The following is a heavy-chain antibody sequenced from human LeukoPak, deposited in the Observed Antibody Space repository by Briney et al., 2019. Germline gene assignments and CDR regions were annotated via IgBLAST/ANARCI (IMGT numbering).Heavy chain of an antibody. V-gene: IGHV3-23*01. J-gene: IGHJ4*02. CDR3: ANCAVRRMVRGVIFDY. D-gene: IGHD3-10*01. CDR1: GFTFSSYA. CDR2: ISGSGGST. Sequence: GGSLRLSCAASGFTFSSYAMSWVRQAPGEGLEWVSAISGSGGSTYYADSVKGGFTISRDTSKNTLYLQMNSLRAEDTAVYSGANCAVRRMVRGVIFDYWGQGNLVTVSS.